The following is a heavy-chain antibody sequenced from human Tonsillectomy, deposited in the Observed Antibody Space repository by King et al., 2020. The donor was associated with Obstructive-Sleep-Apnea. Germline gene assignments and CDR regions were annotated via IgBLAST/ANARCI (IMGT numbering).Heavy chain of an antibody. CDR1: GFTFNKVW. D-gene: IGHD3-22*01. CDR2: IKRKTDAEKR. J-gene: IGHJ2*01. CDR3: PSTYYYVGSGLEL. Sequence: VQLVESGGGLVKPGGSLRLACIASGFTFNKVWMSWVRQAPGKGLEWIGRIKRKTDAEKRDYAAPGKGRFTRSRDDSKNTLYLHINYLKTEDTAMSYCPSTYYYVGSGLELWGLGTLVTVSS. V-gene: IGHV3-15*01.